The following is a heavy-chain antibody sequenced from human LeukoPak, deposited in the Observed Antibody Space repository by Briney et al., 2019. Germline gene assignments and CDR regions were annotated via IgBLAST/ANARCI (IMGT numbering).Heavy chain of an antibody. CDR1: GGSFSGYY. CDR3: AGAYNWNDNVYFDY. D-gene: IGHD1-1*01. V-gene: IGHV4-34*01. CDR2: INHSGST. J-gene: IGHJ4*02. Sequence: TSETLSLTCAVYGGSFSGYYWSWIRQPPGKGLEWIGEINHSGSTYYNPSLKSRVTISVDTSKNQFSLKLSSVTAADTAVYYCAGAYNWNDNVYFDYWGQGTLVTVSS.